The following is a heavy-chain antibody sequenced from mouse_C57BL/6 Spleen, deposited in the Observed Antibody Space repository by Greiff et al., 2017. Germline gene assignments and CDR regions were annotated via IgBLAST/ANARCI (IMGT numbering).Heavy chain of an antibody. CDR1: GFTFSDYY. D-gene: IGHD2-4*01. CDR2: ISNGGGST. V-gene: IGHV5-12*01. Sequence: EVHLVESGGGLVQPGGSLKLSCAASGFTFSDYYMYWVRQTPEKRLEWVAYISNGGGSTYYPDTVKGRFTISRDNAKNTLYLQMSRLKSEDTAMYYCARGGSTMITSAYFDVWGTGTTVTVSS. J-gene: IGHJ1*03. CDR3: ARGGSTMITSAYFDV.